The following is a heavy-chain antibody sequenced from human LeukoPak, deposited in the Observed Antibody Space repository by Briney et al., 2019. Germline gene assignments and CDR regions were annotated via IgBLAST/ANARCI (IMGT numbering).Heavy chain of an antibody. CDR2: ISAYNGNT. Sequence: ASVKVSCKASGYTFTSYGISWLRQAPGQGLEWMGWISAYNGNTNYAQKLQGRVTMTTDTSTSTAYMELRSLRSDDTAVYYCARPNYYDSSGLNRFDPWGQGTLVTVSS. CDR3: ARPNYYDSSGLNRFDP. D-gene: IGHD3-22*01. V-gene: IGHV1-18*01. J-gene: IGHJ5*02. CDR1: GYTFTSYG.